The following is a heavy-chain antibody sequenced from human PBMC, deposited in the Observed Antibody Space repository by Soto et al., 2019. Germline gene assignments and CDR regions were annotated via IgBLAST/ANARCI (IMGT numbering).Heavy chain of an antibody. CDR1: GGTLSSYT. J-gene: IGHJ4*02. V-gene: IGHV1-69*02. D-gene: IGHD4-17*01. CDR2: IIPILGIA. CDR3: ARHYGDYNGGY. Sequence: QVQLVQSGAEVKKPGSSVKVSCKAYGGTLSSYTINWVRQAPGQGLEWMGRIIPILGIANYAQKFQGRVTITADKSTSTAYMELSSLRSEDTAVYYCARHYGDYNGGYWGQGTLVTVSS.